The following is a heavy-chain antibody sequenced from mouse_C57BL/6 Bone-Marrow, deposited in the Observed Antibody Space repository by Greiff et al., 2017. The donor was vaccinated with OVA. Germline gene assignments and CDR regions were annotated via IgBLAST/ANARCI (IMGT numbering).Heavy chain of an antibody. D-gene: IGHD2-5*01. V-gene: IGHV5-9-1*02. CDR3: TRDNSNSPFYYAMDY. CDR1: GFTFSSYA. Sequence: EVNLVESGEGLVKPGGSLKLSCAASGFTFSSYAMSWVRQTPEKRLEWVAYISSGGDYIYYADTVKGRFTISRDNARNTLYLQMSSLKSEDTAMYYCTRDNSNSPFYYAMDYWGQGTSVTVSS. J-gene: IGHJ4*01. CDR2: ISSGGDYI.